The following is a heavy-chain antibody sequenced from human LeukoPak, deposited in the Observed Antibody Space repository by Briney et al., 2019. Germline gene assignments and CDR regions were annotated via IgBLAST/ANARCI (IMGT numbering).Heavy chain of an antibody. CDR1: GYTFTSYG. Sequence: GASVKVSCKASGYTFTSYGISWVRQAPGQGLEWMGWISAYNGNTNYAQKLQGRVTMTTDTSTSIAYMELRSLRSDDTAVYYCARDLSTYYDFWSGFSDLNAFDIWGQGTMVTVSS. CDR2: ISAYNGNT. J-gene: IGHJ3*02. D-gene: IGHD3-3*01. CDR3: ARDLSTYYDFWSGFSDLNAFDI. V-gene: IGHV1-18*01.